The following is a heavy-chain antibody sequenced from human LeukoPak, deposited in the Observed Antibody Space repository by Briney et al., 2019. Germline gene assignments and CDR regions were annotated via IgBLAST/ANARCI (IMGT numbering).Heavy chain of an antibody. CDR3: AKSSGGGGHDS. Sequence: SETLSLTCTVSGYSIGSGHYWAWIRQPPGKGLEWIGCVYHSGTYYKSSLTSRVTISMDTSKNQFSLKLTSVTAADSAFYYCAKSSGGGGHDSWGQGTLVTVSS. V-gene: IGHV4-38-2*02. CDR2: VYHSGT. CDR1: GYSIGSGHY. J-gene: IGHJ5*01. D-gene: IGHD6-25*01.